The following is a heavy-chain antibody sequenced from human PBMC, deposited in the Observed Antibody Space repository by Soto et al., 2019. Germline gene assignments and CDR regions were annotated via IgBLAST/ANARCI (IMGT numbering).Heavy chain of an antibody. CDR2: ISYDGSNK. V-gene: IGHV3-30*18. D-gene: IGHD1-26*01. J-gene: IGHJ5*02. Sequence: PGGSLRLSCAASGFTFSSYGMHWVRQAPGKGLEWVAVISYDGSNKYYADSVKGRFTISRDNSKNTLYLQMNSLRAEDTAVYYCAKDVPPMVGANWFDPWGQGTLVTVSS. CDR1: GFTFSSYG. CDR3: AKDVPPMVGANWFDP.